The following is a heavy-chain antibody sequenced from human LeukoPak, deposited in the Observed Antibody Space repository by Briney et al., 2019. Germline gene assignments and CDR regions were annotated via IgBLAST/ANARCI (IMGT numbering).Heavy chain of an antibody. Sequence: GASVKVSCKASGFTFTSSAVQWVRQARGQRLEWIGWIVVGSGNTNYAQKFQEGVTITRDMSTSTAYMELSSLRSEDTAVYYCAAISYYDSSGYHFDYWGQGTLVTVSS. CDR3: AAISYYDSSGYHFDY. J-gene: IGHJ4*02. CDR1: GFTFTSSA. CDR2: IVVGSGNT. D-gene: IGHD3-22*01. V-gene: IGHV1-58*01.